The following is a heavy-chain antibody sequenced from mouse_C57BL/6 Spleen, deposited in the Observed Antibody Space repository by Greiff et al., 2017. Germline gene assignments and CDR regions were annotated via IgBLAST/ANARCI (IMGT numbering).Heavy chain of an antibody. V-gene: IGHV1-42*01. Sequence: EVQLQQSGPELVKPGASVKISCKASGYSFTGYYMNWVKQSPEKSLEWIGEINPSTGGTTYNQKFKAKATLTVDKSSSTAYMQLKSLTSEDSAVYYCARSGYYGSTVFDYWGQGTTRTVSS. CDR3: ARSGYYGSTVFDY. CDR2: INPSTGGT. D-gene: IGHD1-1*01. J-gene: IGHJ2*01. CDR1: GYSFTGYY.